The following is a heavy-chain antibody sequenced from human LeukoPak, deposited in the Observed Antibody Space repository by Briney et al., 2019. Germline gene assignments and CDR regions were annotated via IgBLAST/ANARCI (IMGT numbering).Heavy chain of an antibody. Sequence: ASVKVSCKASGYTFTGYYMHWVRQAPGQGLEWMGWINPNSGGTNYAQKFQGRVTMTRDTSISTAYMELSRLRSDDTAVYYCAREFSNYYDSSGYSPDYFDYWGQGTLVTVSS. D-gene: IGHD3-22*01. CDR2: INPNSGGT. J-gene: IGHJ4*02. V-gene: IGHV1-2*02. CDR1: GYTFTGYY. CDR3: AREFSNYYDSSGYSPDYFDY.